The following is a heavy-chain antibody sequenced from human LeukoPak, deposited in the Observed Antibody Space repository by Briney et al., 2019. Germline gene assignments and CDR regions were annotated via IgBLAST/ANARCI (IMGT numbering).Heavy chain of an antibody. J-gene: IGHJ2*01. Sequence: PGGSLRLSCAASGFTFSSYNMNWVRQAPGKGLEWVSYISISSTTRYYADPVKVRITISRDNGRNSLSLQMNSLIARDTAVYYCASSTYYYDSSGTRHWYFDLWGRGTLVTVSS. CDR3: ASSTYYYDSSGTRHWYFDL. V-gene: IGHV3-48*01. CDR2: ISISSTTR. D-gene: IGHD3-22*01. CDR1: GFTFSSYN.